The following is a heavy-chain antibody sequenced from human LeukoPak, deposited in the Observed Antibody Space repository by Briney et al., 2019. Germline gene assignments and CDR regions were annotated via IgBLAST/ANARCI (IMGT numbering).Heavy chain of an antibody. CDR2: IHYSGRT. CDR3: ARLPVYSSGWQADF. V-gene: IGHV4-39*01. D-gene: IGHD6-19*01. J-gene: IGHJ4*02. Sequence: SETLSLTCTVSGGSISSSSYYWGWIRQPPGRGLEWIGMIHYSGRTYYNTSLMSRVTISVDTSKDQFSLKLTSVSAADTAVYYCARLPVYSSGWQADFWGQGTLVTVSS. CDR1: GGSISSSSYY.